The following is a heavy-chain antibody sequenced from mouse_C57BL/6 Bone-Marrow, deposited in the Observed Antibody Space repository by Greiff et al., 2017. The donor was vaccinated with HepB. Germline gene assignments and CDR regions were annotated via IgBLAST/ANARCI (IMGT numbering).Heavy chain of an antibody. CDR1: GYSFTGYF. J-gene: IGHJ1*03. V-gene: IGHV1-20*01. CDR3: ARPLSYWYFDV. Sequence: VQLQQSGPELVKPGDSVKISCKASGYSFTGYFMNWVMQSHGKSLEWIGRINPYNGDTFYNQKFKGKATLTVDKSSSTAHMELRSLTSEDSAVYYCARPLSYWYFDVWGTGTTVTVSS. CDR2: INPYNGDT. D-gene: IGHD2-3*01.